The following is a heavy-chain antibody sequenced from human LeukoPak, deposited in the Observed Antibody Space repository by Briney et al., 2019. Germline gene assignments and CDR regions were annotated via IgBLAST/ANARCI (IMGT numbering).Heavy chain of an antibody. J-gene: IGHJ4*02. Sequence: PGGSLRLSCAASGFTFSSYAMSWVRQAPEKGLEWVATISGSGGGTYYADSVRGRFTISRDNSKNTLYLQMNSLRAADTAVYYCAKGQNYYDGSGYYSTDYWGQGTPVTVSS. CDR1: GFTFSSYA. D-gene: IGHD3-22*01. V-gene: IGHV3-23*01. CDR3: AKGQNYYDGSGYYSTDY. CDR2: ISGSGGGT.